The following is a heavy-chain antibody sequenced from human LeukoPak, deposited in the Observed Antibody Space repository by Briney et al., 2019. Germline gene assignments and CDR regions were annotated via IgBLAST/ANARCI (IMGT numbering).Heavy chain of an antibody. J-gene: IGHJ2*01. CDR3: AKDADIVATWYFDL. CDR1: GFTFSTYS. Sequence: QPGGSLRLSCAASGFTFSTYSMNWVRQAPGKGLEWVSYISSSSSTILYADSVKGRFTISRDNSKNTLYLQMNSLRAEDTAVYYCAKDADIVATWYFDLWGRGTLVTVSS. D-gene: IGHD5-12*01. V-gene: IGHV3-48*01. CDR2: ISSSSSTI.